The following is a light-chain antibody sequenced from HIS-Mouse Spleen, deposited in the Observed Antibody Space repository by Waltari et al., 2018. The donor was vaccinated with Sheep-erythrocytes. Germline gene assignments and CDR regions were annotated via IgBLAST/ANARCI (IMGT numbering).Light chain of an antibody. CDR2: DAS. CDR1: PGISSA. J-gene: IGKJ1*01. Sequence: AIQLTLSPSSLSASVGDRVTITCRASPGISSALALYQQKPGKAPKLLIYDASSLESGLPSRFSGSGSATDFTLTISSLQPEDFATYYCQQFNNYPRTFGQGTKVEIK. CDR3: QQFNNYPRT. V-gene: IGKV1D-13*01.